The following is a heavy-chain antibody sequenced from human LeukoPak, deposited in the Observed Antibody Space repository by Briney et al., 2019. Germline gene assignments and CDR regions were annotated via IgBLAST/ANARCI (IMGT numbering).Heavy chain of an antibody. D-gene: IGHD5-12*01. CDR1: GGSISTYY. Sequence: SETLSLTCTVSGGSISTYYWSWFRQPAGKGLEWIGRIYATGSTNYNLSLKSRVAMSVDTSKNQFSLKLTSVTAADTAVYYCARRFRESGHWFFDLWGRGTLVTVSS. CDR3: ARRFRESGHWFFDL. CDR2: IYATGST. V-gene: IGHV4-4*07. J-gene: IGHJ2*01.